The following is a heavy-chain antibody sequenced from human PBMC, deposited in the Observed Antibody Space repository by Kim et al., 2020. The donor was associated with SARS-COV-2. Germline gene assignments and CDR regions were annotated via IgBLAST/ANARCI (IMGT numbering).Heavy chain of an antibody. Sequence: DSGKGRFTGSRDNAKNSLYLQMNSLRAEDTAVYYCAREKNGRYLPYSLDYWGQGTLVTVSS. CDR3: AREKNGRYLPYSLDY. D-gene: IGHD1-26*01. J-gene: IGHJ4*02. V-gene: IGHV3-11*06.